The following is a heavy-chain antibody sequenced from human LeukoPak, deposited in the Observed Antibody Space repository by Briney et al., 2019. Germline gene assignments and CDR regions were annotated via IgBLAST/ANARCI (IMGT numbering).Heavy chain of an antibody. CDR2: IYSGGST. Sequence: GGSLRFSCAASGLTFSSYVMNWVRQAPVKGLEWVSVIYSGGSTYYADSVKGRFTISRDNSKNTLYLQMNSLRAEDTAVYYCARDHDYGDTNFDYWGQGTLVTVSS. CDR3: ARDHDYGDTNFDY. J-gene: IGHJ4*02. D-gene: IGHD4-17*01. CDR1: GLTFSSYV. V-gene: IGHV3-66*01.